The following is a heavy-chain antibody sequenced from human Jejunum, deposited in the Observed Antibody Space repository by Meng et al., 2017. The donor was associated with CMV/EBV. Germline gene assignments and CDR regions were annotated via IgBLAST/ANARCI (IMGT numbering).Heavy chain of an antibody. V-gene: IGHV3-74*01. J-gene: IGHJ3*02. CDR3: AREGLCAGPSCRAFDI. CDR2: VNSGGSDI. D-gene: IGHD2-2*01. Sequence: FTFSRHWMHWVRQGPGKGLVWVARVNSGGSDISYADSVKGRFIISRDNAKNTLYLQMNSLRAEDTAVYYCAREGLCAGPSCRAFDIWGQGTLVTVSS. CDR1: FTFSRHW.